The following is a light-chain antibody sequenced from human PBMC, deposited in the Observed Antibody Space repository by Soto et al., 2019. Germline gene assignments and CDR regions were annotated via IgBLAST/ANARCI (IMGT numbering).Light chain of an antibody. CDR1: QGITTF. Sequence: DIQMTQSPSVVSASVGDTVTVTCRASQGITTFLAWFRQRPGRVPERLIYGASSFQSGVPSRFIGRGFGTDFTLTISSLQPGDFGIYYCLQHNSHPYTFGAATKLEIK. CDR3: LQHNSHPYT. CDR2: GAS. J-gene: IGKJ2*01. V-gene: IGKV1-17*03.